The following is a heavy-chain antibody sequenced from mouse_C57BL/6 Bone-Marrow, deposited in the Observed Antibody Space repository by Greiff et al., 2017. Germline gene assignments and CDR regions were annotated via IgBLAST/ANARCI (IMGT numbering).Heavy chain of an antibody. V-gene: IGHV5-17*01. D-gene: IGHD1-1*01. J-gene: IGHJ4*01. CDR2: ISSGSSTI. CDR3: ARRTTVENCAMDY. Sequence: DVKLVESGGGLVKPGGSLKLSCAASGFTFCDYGMHWVRQAPEKGLEWVAYISSGSSTIYYADTVKGRFTISRDNAKNTLFLQMTSLRSEDTAMYYCARRTTVENCAMDYWGQGTSVTVSS. CDR1: GFTFCDYG.